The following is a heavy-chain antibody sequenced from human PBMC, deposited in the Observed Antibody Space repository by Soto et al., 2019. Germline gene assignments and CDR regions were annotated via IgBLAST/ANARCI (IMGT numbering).Heavy chain of an antibody. CDR3: ARSQGSSTSLEIYYYYYYGMDV. Sequence: SVKVSCKASGGTFSSYAISWVRQAPGQGLEWMGGFIPFSDTPNYAQKFQGIFTITADESTSTAYMVLSSLRSEDTAVYYCARSQGSSTSLEIYYYYYYGMDVWGQGTTVTVSS. CDR2: FIPFSDTP. D-gene: IGHD2-2*01. CDR1: GGTFSSYA. J-gene: IGHJ6*02. V-gene: IGHV1-69*13.